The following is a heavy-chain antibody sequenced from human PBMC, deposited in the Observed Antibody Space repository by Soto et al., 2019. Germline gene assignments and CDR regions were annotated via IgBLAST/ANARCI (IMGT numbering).Heavy chain of an antibody. J-gene: IGHJ4*02. D-gene: IGHD6-6*01. CDR2: IIPSFGTA. CDR1: GGTFSSYA. CDR3: ARAQPTLYSSSSHFDY. V-gene: IGHV1-69*01. Sequence: QVQLVQSGAEVKKPGSSVKVSCKASGGTFSSYAISWVRQAPGQGLEWMGGIIPSFGTANYAQKFQGRVTITADEYTSTAYMERSSLRSEDTAVYYCARAQPTLYSSSSHFDYWGQGTLVTVSS.